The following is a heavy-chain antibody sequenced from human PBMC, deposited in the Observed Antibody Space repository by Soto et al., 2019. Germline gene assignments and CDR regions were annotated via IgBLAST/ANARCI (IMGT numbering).Heavy chain of an antibody. CDR2: IIAYNGHT. CDR3: AAEYYYGGSDPRGRID. V-gene: IGHV1-18*04. Sequence: ASVKVSCKASGYAFTSYGFSWVRQAPGQGLEWMGWIIAYNGHTHYAQNLQGRVTMTTDTSTTTAYMELSSLRSEDTAVYYCAAEYYYGGSDPRGRIDWGQGTLVTVSS. CDR1: GYAFTSYG. J-gene: IGHJ4*02. D-gene: IGHD3-22*01.